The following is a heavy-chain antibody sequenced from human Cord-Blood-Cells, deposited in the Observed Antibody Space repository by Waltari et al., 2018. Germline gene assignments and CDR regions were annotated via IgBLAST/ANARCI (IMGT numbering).Heavy chain of an antibody. CDR3: ARTPEYSSSSVYWDY. Sequence: QVQLVQSGAEVKKPGASVKVSCKASGYTFTSYAMPWVRQAPGQRLEWMGWINAGNGNTKYSQKFQGRVTITRDTSASTAYMELSSLRSEDTAVYYCARTPEYSSSSVYWDYWGQGTLVTVSS. J-gene: IGHJ4*02. CDR2: INAGNGNT. D-gene: IGHD6-6*01. CDR1: GYTFTSYA. V-gene: IGHV1-3*01.